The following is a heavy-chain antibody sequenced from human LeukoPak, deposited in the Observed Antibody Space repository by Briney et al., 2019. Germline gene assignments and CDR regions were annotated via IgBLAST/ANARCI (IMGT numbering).Heavy chain of an antibody. V-gene: IGHV4-30-2*01. J-gene: IGHJ1*01. Sequence: SQTLSLTCAVSGGSISSGGYSWSWIRQPPGKGLEWIGYIYHSGSTYYNPSLKSRVTILVDRSKNQFSLKLSSVTAADTAVYYCARGDDSSGYVYFQHWGQGTLVTVSS. CDR3: ARGDDSSGYVYFQH. CDR2: IYHSGST. CDR1: GGSISSGGYS. D-gene: IGHD3-22*01.